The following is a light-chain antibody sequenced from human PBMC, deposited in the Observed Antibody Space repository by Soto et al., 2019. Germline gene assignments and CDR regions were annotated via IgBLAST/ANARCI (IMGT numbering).Light chain of an antibody. CDR1: QDISNS. CDR2: ATS. CDR3: QNYNSAPLT. V-gene: IGKV1-27*01. Sequence: DIQMTQSPSSLSASVGARVTITCRASQDISNSVAWYQQKPGKVPKVLIYATSILQSGVPARFSGSGSGTAITLTISSLQPEDVETYYCQNYNSAPLTFGGGTKVLI. J-gene: IGKJ4*01.